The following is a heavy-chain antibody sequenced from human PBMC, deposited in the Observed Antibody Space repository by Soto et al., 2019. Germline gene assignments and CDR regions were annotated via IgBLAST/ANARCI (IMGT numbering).Heavy chain of an antibody. D-gene: IGHD2-15*01. Sequence: GGSLRLSCAASGFTFSSYAMSWVRQAPGKGLEWVSAISGSGGSTYYADSVKGRFTISRDNSKNTLYLQMNSLRAEDTAVYYCAKDPPGYCSGGSCPLGYYMDVWGKGTTVTVSS. CDR3: AKDPPGYCSGGSCPLGYYMDV. CDR1: GFTFSSYA. V-gene: IGHV3-23*01. J-gene: IGHJ6*03. CDR2: ISGSGGST.